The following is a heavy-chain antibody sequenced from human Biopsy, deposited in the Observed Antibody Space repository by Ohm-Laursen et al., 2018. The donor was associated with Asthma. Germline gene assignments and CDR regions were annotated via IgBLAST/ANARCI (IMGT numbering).Heavy chain of an antibody. Sequence: SDTLSLTCTVSGGSISSNFYYWGWIRQPPGKGLEWIGNIYKSGQVYYNLSLRSRVTISVGTSKNQFSLQLRPVTAADTAVYYCARQKLVAAEGPFEVWGQGTMVIVSS. CDR2: IYKSGQV. D-gene: IGHD5-12*01. CDR1: GGSISSNFYY. CDR3: ARQKLVAAEGPFEV. V-gene: IGHV4-39*01. J-gene: IGHJ3*01.